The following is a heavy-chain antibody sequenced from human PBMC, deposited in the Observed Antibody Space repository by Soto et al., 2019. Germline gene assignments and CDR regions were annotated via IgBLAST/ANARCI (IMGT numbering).Heavy chain of an antibody. D-gene: IGHD5-12*01. CDR1: GFTVSSNY. Sequence: EVQLVESGGGLVQPGGSLRLSCAASGFTVSSNYMSWVRQAPGKGLEWVSVIYSGGSTYYADSVKGRFTISRDNSKNTLYLQMNSLRAEDKAVYYCARTLSATGLLGYWGQGTLVTVSS. V-gene: IGHV3-66*01. CDR3: ARTLSATGLLGY. CDR2: IYSGGST. J-gene: IGHJ4*02.